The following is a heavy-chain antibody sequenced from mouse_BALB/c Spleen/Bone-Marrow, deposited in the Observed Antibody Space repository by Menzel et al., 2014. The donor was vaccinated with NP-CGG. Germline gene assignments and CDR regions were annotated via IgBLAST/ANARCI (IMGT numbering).Heavy chain of an antibody. CDR2: IDPANGNT. Sequence: VQLQQSGAELVKPGASVKLSCTASGFNIKDTYMHWVKQRPEQGLEWIGRIDPANGNTKYDPKFQGKATITADTSSNTAYLQLSSVTSEDTAVYYCARYRYDYYAMDYWGQGTSLTVSS. CDR3: ARYRYDYYAMDY. CDR1: GFNIKDTY. J-gene: IGHJ4*01. V-gene: IGHV14-3*02. D-gene: IGHD2-14*01.